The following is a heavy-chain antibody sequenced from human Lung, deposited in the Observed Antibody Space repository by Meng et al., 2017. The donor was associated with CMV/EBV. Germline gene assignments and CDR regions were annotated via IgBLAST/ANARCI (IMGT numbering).Heavy chain of an antibody. V-gene: IGHV3-7*01. Sequence: SCAASGFTFSNYWMTWLRQAPGRGLELVAHIKEDGSEKYFVGSVKGRFTISRDNAKNSLYLQMNSLRAEDTAVYYYARDPFIKAFDIWGQGTMVTVSS. CDR1: GFTFSNYW. CDR2: IKEDGSEK. J-gene: IGHJ3*02. CDR3: ARDPFIKAFDI.